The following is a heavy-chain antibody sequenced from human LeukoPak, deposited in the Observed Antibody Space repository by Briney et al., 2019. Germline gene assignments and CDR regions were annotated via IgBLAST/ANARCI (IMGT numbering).Heavy chain of an antibody. Sequence: SETLSLTCAVSGGSFSGYYWSWIRQSPGKGLEWIGEINHSENTNYNPSLKSRVTISIDTSKNPFSLKLRSVTAADTAVYYCARDLYDSSTQHHPPHFDSWGQGTLVTVSS. CDR2: INHSENT. V-gene: IGHV4-34*01. D-gene: IGHD2-2*01. J-gene: IGHJ4*02. CDR1: GGSFSGYY. CDR3: ARDLYDSSTQHHPPHFDS.